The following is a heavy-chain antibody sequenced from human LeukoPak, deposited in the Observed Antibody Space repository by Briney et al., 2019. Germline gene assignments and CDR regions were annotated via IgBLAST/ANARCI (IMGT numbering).Heavy chain of an antibody. CDR1: GYTFTSYY. Sequence: SVKVSCKASGYTFTSYYMHWVRQAPGQGLEWMGGIIPIFGTANYAQKFQGRVTITADESTSTAYMELSSLRSEDTAVYYCASEGYCGGDCYSYWGQGTLVTVSS. CDR2: IIPIFGTA. CDR3: ASEGYCGGDCYSY. D-gene: IGHD2-21*02. V-gene: IGHV1-69*13. J-gene: IGHJ4*02.